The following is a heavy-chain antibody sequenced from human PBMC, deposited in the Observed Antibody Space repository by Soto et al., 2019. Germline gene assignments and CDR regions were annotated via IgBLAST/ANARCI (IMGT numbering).Heavy chain of an antibody. D-gene: IGHD2-15*01. Sequence: SVKVSCKASGGTFSSYAISWVRQAPGQGLEWMGGIIPIFGTANYAQKFQGRVTITADESTSTAYMELSSLRSEDTAVYYCASTGGCSGGSCYSPYYYYGMDVWGQGTTVTVSS. CDR2: IIPIFGTA. V-gene: IGHV1-69*13. J-gene: IGHJ6*02. CDR3: ASTGGCSGGSCYSPYYYYGMDV. CDR1: GGTFSSYA.